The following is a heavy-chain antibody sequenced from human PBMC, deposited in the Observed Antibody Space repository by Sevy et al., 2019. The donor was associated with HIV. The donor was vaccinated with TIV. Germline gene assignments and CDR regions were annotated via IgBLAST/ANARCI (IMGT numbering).Heavy chain of an antibody. V-gene: IGHV4-30-2*01. D-gene: IGHD4-17*01. J-gene: IGHJ4*02. CDR2: IYHSGST. CDR3: ARGVLTVNTFVFDY. CDR1: GGSISSGGYS. Sequence: SETLSLTCAVSGGSISSGGYSWSWIRQPPGKGLEWIGYIYHSGSTYYNPSLKSRVTISVDRSKNQFSLKLSSVTAADTAVYYCARGVLTVNTFVFDYWGQGTLVTVSS.